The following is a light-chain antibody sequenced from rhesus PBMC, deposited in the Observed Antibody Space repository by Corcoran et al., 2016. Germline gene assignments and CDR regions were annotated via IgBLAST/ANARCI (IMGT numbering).Light chain of an antibody. CDR3: QHYYSAPYS. V-gene: IGKV1-21*01. CDR2: EAS. CDR1: QDITSD. J-gene: IGKJ2*01. Sequence: DIQMSQSPSSLSASGGDRVTITCRASQDITSDLAWYQQKPGASPNLRISEASSLHSGVPSLFSGSGSGTDCTLSLSSLQPEDFATYYCQHYYSAPYSFGQGTKVEIK.